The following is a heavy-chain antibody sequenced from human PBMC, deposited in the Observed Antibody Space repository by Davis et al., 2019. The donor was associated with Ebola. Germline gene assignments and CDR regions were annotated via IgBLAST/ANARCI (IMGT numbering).Heavy chain of an antibody. Sequence: GGSLRLSCAASGFTFRTYAMNWVCQAPGKGLEWVSAVSGSGTTTNYADSVKGRFTISRDNSNNTLYLQMHSLRVEDTARYYCAKASWGPAARPLLDSWGQGIMVTVSS. CDR3: AKASWGPAARPLLDS. CDR2: VSGSGTTT. J-gene: IGHJ4*02. D-gene: IGHD2-2*01. V-gene: IGHV3-23*01. CDR1: GFTFRTYA.